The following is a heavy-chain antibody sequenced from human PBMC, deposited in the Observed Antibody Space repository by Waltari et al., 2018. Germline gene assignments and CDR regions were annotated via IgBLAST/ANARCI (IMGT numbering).Heavy chain of an antibody. CDR3: ARAGWDIYYYYYYMDV. J-gene: IGHJ6*03. Sequence: QVQLQQSGPGLVKPSQTLSLTCAISGASVSSNSAARTWIRQSPSRGLEWLGRTYYRSKWYNDYAVSVKSRITINPDTSKNQFSLQLNSVTPEDTAVYYCARAGWDIYYYYYYMDVWGKGTTVTVSS. V-gene: IGHV6-1*01. D-gene: IGHD5-12*01. CDR2: TYYRSKWYN. CDR1: GASVSSNSAA.